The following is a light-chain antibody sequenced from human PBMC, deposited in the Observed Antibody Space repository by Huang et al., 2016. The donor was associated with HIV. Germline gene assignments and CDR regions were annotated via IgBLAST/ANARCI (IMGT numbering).Light chain of an antibody. V-gene: IGKV3-15*01. CDR2: GSS. CDR3: HQYNNWLLS. Sequence: EILMTQSPTTLSVSPGKRVTLSCRANRSVSTNLAWSQHRPGQAPRLLIYGSSTRAPGIPARFSGSGSGTDFSLTISSLHSEDFAVYYCHQYNNWLLSFGGGTRVDI. J-gene: IGKJ4*01. CDR1: RSVSTN.